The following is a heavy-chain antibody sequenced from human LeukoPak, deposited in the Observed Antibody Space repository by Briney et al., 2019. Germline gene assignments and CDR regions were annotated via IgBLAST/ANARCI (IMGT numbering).Heavy chain of an antibody. CDR2: ISGSGGST. CDR3: AKDSYDYVWGSYRDY. J-gene: IGHJ4*02. V-gene: IGHV3-23*01. CDR1: GFTFSSYA. D-gene: IGHD3-16*02. Sequence: GGSLRLSCAASGFTFSSYAMGWVRQAPGKGLEWVSAISGSGGSTYCADSVKGRFTISRDNSKNTLYLQMNSLRAEDTAVYYCAKDSYDYVWGSYRDYWGQGTLVTVSS.